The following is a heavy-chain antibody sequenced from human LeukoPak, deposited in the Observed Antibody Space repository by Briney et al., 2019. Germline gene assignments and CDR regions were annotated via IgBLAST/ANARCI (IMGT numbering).Heavy chain of an antibody. J-gene: IGHJ5*02. D-gene: IGHD3-3*01. V-gene: IGHV4-59*01. CDR3: ARETYYDFWSGYYSWGWFDP. Sequence: SETLSLTCTVSGGSISSYYWSWTGQPPGKGLEWIGYIYYSGSTNYNPSLKSRVTISVDTSKNQFSLKLSSVTAADTAVYYCARETYYDFWSGYYSWGWFDPWGQGTLVTVSS. CDR1: GGSISSYY. CDR2: IYYSGST.